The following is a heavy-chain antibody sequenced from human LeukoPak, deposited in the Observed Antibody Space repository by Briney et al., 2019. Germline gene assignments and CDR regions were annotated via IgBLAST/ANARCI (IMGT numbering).Heavy chain of an antibody. V-gene: IGHV3-15*01. Sequence: KPGGSLRLSCAASGFTVSNAWMYWVRQAPGKGLEWVGRIKSKISGGTTDYAAPVKGRFTISRDDSKNTLYLQMDSLKTEDTAVYYCTTDAPYYYGSGTKTDAFDLWGQGTMVTVSS. J-gene: IGHJ3*01. D-gene: IGHD3-10*01. CDR3: TTDAPYYYGSGTKTDAFDL. CDR1: GFTVSNAW. CDR2: IKSKISGGTT.